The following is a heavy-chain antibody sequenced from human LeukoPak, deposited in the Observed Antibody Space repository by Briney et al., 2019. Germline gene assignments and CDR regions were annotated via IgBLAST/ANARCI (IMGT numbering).Heavy chain of an antibody. D-gene: IGHD2-2*01. V-gene: IGHV4-39*07. Sequence: PSETLSLTCTVSGGSISSRSYYWGWIRQPPGKGLEWIGSIYYKGNTYLNPSLKSRVTISEDTSKNQFSLKLNSVTAADTAVYYCARRNCDRTSCPIEYWGQGTLVTVSS. CDR1: GGSISSRSYY. CDR3: ARRNCDRTSCPIEY. CDR2: IYYKGNT. J-gene: IGHJ4*02.